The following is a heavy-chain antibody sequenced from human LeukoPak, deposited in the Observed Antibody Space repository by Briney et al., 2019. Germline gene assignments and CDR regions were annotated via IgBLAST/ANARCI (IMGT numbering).Heavy chain of an antibody. D-gene: IGHD2-8*02. CDR1: GYSVTSTY. Sequence: SETLSLTCSVSGYSVTSTYWSWIRQPPGKGLEWIAYGHHSESSNYNPSFRSRVIIPVDTSRNQFSLRLSSVTAADTAIYYCARESAGSLHDSTAAFHYWGQGILVIVSS. V-gene: IGHV4-59*02. CDR2: GHHSESS. J-gene: IGHJ4*02. CDR3: ARESAGSLHDSTAAFHY.